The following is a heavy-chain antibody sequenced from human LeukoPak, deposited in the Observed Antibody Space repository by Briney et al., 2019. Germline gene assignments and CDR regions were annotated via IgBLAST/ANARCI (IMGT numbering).Heavy chain of an antibody. Sequence: GASVNVSCKASVYTFTGYYMHWVRQAPGQGLEWMGWINPNSGGTNYAQNFQGRITMTRATSISTAYMELSRLRSDDTAVYYCARDGYSSGWYDWSWGQGTLVTVSS. D-gene: IGHD6-19*01. V-gene: IGHV1-2*02. CDR3: ARDGYSSGWYDWS. CDR1: VYTFTGYY. CDR2: INPNSGGT. J-gene: IGHJ5*02.